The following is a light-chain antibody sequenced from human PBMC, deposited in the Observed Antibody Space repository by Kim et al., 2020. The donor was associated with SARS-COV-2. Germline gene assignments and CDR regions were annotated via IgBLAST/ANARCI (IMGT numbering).Light chain of an antibody. V-gene: IGKV3-20*01. CDR1: PTTSSSS. CDR2: GAS. Sequence: SPGERAPLSCRASPTTSSSSLAWYQQKPGQAPRLLIYGASSRATGIPDRFSGSGSGTDFTLTVNRLEPEDFAVYYCQQYGGSPMYTFGQGTKLEI. CDR3: QQYGGSPMYT. J-gene: IGKJ2*01.